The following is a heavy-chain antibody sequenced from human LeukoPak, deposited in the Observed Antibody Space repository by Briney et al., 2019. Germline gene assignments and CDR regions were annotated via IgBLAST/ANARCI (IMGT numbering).Heavy chain of an antibody. CDR1: GFTFSSYA. D-gene: IGHD2-21*02. Sequence: PGGSLRLSRAASGFTFSSYAMRCVREAPGKGLEWVSAISGSGGSTYYADSVKGRFTISRDNSKNTLYLQMNSLRAEDTAVYYCAKDKCGGGDCYYFDYWGQGTLVTVSS. V-gene: IGHV3-23*01. J-gene: IGHJ4*02. CDR3: AKDKCGGGDCYYFDY. CDR2: ISGSGGST.